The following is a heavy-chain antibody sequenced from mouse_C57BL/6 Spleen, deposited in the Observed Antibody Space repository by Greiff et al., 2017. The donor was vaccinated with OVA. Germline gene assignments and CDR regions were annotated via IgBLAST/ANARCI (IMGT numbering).Heavy chain of an antibody. J-gene: IGHJ4*01. V-gene: IGHV5-9*01. CDR1: GFTFSSYT. Sequence: EVMLVESGGGLVKPGGSLKLSCAASGFTFSSYTMSWVRQTPEKRLEWVATISGGGGNTYYPDSVKGRFTISRDNAKNTLYLQMSSLRSEDTALYYCARQGGRGLGCWGQGTSVTVAS. D-gene: IGHD1-1*02. CDR2: ISGGGGNT. CDR3: ARQGGRGLGC.